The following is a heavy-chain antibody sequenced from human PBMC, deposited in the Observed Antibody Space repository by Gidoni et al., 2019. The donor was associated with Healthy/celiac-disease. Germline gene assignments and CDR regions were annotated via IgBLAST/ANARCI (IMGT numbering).Heavy chain of an antibody. D-gene: IGHD4-17*01. V-gene: IGHV4-39*01. CDR3: ERHRGYVDYPSYYYYYYYLAV. CDR1: GGSISSSSYY. CDR2: IYYSGST. Sequence: LQVQEAGPGLVKTSETLSLTCTVSGGSISSSSYYWGWIRQPPGKGLEWIGSIYYSGSTYYNPSLKSRVIISVETSKNQFSLELSSVTASDTAVYYCERHRGYVDYPSYYYYYYYLAVWGKGTTVTVSS. J-gene: IGHJ6*03.